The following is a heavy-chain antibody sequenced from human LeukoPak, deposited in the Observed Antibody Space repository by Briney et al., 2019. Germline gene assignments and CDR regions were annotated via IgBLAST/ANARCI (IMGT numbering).Heavy chain of an antibody. Sequence: GGSLRLSCAASGFTFSSYAMSWVRQAPGKGLEWVANIKQDGSEKYYVDSVKGRFTISRDNAKNSLYLRMNSLRAEDTAVYYCASLGYSSSWRYYYYYYGMDVWGQGTTVTVSS. V-gene: IGHV3-7*01. CDR1: GFTFSSYA. CDR2: IKQDGSEK. D-gene: IGHD6-13*01. CDR3: ASLGYSSSWRYYYYYYGMDV. J-gene: IGHJ6*02.